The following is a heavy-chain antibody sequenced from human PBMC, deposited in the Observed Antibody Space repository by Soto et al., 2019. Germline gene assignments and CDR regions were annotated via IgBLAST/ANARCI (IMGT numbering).Heavy chain of an antibody. J-gene: IGHJ4*02. V-gene: IGHV3-33*01. D-gene: IGHD5-12*01. CDR2: IWYDGSNK. Sequence: GGSLRLSCAASGFTFSSYGMHWVRQAPGKGLEWVAVIWYDGSNKYYADSVKGRFTISRDNSKNTLYLQMNSLRAEDTAVYYCAREEWLRFVLDEWGQGTLVTVSS. CDR3: AREEWLRFVLDE. CDR1: GFTFSSYG.